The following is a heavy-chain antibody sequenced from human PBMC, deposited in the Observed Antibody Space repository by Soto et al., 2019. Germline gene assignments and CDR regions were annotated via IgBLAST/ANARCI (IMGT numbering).Heavy chain of an antibody. V-gene: IGHV3-23*01. CDR3: AKDPEVVVTAPDY. CDR1: GFTFSSYA. J-gene: IGHJ4*02. D-gene: IGHD2-21*02. Sequence: GGSLRLSCAASGFTFSSYAMNWVRQAPGKGLEWVSAISGSGGSTYYVDSVKGRFTISRDNSRNTLYLQMNSLRAEDTAVYYCAKDPEVVVTAPDYWGQGPLVTVSS. CDR2: ISGSGGST.